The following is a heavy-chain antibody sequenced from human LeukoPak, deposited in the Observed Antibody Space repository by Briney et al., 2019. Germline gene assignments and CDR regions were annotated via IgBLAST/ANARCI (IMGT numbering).Heavy chain of an antibody. CDR3: ARDGEGDEGWDY. Sequence: SETLSLTCTVSGVSIRSHYWIWIRQPPGKGLEWIGHISYSGSTNYNPSLKSRVTISVDTSRNQFSLRLSSVTAADTAVYYCARDGEGDEGWDYWGQGTLVTVSS. CDR2: ISYSGST. D-gene: IGHD7-27*01. CDR1: GVSIRSHY. J-gene: IGHJ4*02. V-gene: IGHV4-59*11.